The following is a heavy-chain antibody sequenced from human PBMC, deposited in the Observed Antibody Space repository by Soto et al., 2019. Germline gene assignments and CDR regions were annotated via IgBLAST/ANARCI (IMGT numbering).Heavy chain of an antibody. Sequence: QITLKESGPTLVKPTQTLMLTCTFSGFSLSTSGVGVGWIRQPPGKALEWLASVYWDDDKRYSPSLESRLTXTXDXXKNQGVLTVTNMDPVDAATYYCAHFACYGSGSYTYWGQGTLVTVSS. J-gene: IGHJ4*02. CDR1: GFSLSTSGVG. D-gene: IGHD3-10*01. CDR2: VYWDDDK. CDR3: AHFACYGSGSYTY. V-gene: IGHV2-5*02.